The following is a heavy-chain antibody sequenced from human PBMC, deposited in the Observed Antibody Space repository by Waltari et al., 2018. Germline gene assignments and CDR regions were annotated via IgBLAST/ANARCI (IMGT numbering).Heavy chain of an antibody. CDR3: ARGPHISAEIYFDP. CDR1: GDSISSSY. J-gene: IGHJ5*02. V-gene: IGHV4-4*07. Sequence: QVQLQESGPGLVRPSETLSLTCTVSGDSISSSYWSWIRQPAGKGLEWIGGIHLNGGTDYNPSLKSRVALSLEPSKNQFALKLSSVTPADPAVYYCARGPHISAEIYFDPWGQGTLVTVSS. CDR2: IHLNGGT. D-gene: IGHD6-13*01.